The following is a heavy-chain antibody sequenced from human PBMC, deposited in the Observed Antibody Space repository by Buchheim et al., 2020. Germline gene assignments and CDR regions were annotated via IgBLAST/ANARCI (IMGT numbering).Heavy chain of an antibody. Sequence: QVQLVQSGAEVKKPGASVKVSCKASGYTFTSYYMHWVRQAPGQGLEWMGIINPSGGSTSYAQKFQGRVTMTREKSPSTVYMELSSLRSEDTAVYYCARVGYDPGLRDYYGMDVWGQGTT. CDR2: INPSGGST. CDR1: GYTFTSYY. D-gene: IGHD4-17*01. V-gene: IGHV1-46*01. J-gene: IGHJ6*02. CDR3: ARVGYDPGLRDYYGMDV.